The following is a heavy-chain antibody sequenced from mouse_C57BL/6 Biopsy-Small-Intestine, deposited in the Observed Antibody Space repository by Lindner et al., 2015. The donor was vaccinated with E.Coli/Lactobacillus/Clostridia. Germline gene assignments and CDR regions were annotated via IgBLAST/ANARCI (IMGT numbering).Heavy chain of an antibody. V-gene: IGHV1-14*01. CDR2: INGGNGVT. CDR3: ALTYDTGSYYLPYHYSGMDV. J-gene: IGHJ1*01. Sequence: SVKVSCKASGYTFSSNAIHWVRQAPGQRLEWMGWINGGNGVTKYSQQFQGRATISSDTSASTAYMELRSLRSEDTAVYYCALTYDTGSYYLPYHYSGMDVWGQGTTVTVSS. D-gene: IGHD1-1*01. CDR1: GYTFSSNA.